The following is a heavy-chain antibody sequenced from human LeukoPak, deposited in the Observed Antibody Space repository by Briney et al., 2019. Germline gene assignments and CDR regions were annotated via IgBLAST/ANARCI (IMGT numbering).Heavy chain of an antibody. CDR1: GYTFTSYD. V-gene: IGHV1-69*06. D-gene: IGHD1-26*01. CDR3: AREDDTGRYMGDDAFDI. CDR2: IIPMSDTA. J-gene: IGHJ3*02. Sequence: SVKVSCKASGYTFTSYDINWVRQAPGQGLEWMGGIIPMSDTANYPQKFRGRLTITADIPTSTVYMELSSLRSEDTAVYYCAREDDTGRYMGDDAFDIWGQGTMVTVSS.